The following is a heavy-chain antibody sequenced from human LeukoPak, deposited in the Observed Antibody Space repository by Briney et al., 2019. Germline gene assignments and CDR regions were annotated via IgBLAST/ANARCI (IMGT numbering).Heavy chain of an antibody. D-gene: IGHD2-21*02. CDR3: ARSIVVVTPTDY. J-gene: IGHJ4*02. Sequence: PGGSLRLSCAASGFTFSSYAMHWVRQAPGKGLEWVAVISYDGSNKYYADSVKGRFTISRDNSKNMLYLQMNSLRAEDTAVYYCARSIVVVTPTDYWGQGTLVTVSS. CDR2: ISYDGSNK. CDR1: GFTFSSYA. V-gene: IGHV3-30*04.